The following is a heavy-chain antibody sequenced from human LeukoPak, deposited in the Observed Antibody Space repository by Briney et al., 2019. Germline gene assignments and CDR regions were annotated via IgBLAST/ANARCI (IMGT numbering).Heavy chain of an antibody. Sequence: SETLSLTCTVSGGSISSSSYYWGWIRQPPGKGLEWIGSMYYSGSTYYNPSLKSRVTISADTSKNQFSLKLSSVTAADTAVHYCARHGERWLQNDYWGQGTLVTVSS. D-gene: IGHD5-24*01. CDR3: ARHGERWLQNDY. CDR1: GGSISSSSYY. CDR2: MYYSGST. J-gene: IGHJ4*02. V-gene: IGHV4-39*01.